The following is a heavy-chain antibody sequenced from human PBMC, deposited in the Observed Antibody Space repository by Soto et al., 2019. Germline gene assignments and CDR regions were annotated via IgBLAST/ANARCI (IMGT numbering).Heavy chain of an antibody. V-gene: IGHV4-4*02. CDR1: GGSISSNNW. CDR3: ARRWDYFGGGGYPYYYDY. CDR2: IYHNGSS. J-gene: IGHJ4*02. D-gene: IGHD2-21*01. Sequence: SETLSLTCAVSGGSISSNNWWTWVRQPPGKGLEWIGEIYHNGSSNYHPSLKSRITISVEKSKNQFSLNLSSMTAADTAVYYCARRWDYFGGGGYPYYYDYWGRGTLVTVSS.